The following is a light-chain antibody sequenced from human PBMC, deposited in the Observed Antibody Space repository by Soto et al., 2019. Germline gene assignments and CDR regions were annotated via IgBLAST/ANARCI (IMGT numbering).Light chain of an antibody. J-gene: IGKJ4*01. CDR1: QSVSSSY. Sequence: EIVMTHSPVTLSVSPGERATLSFSSSQSVSSSYLAWYQQKPGQPPRLLIYGASSRATGIPDRFSGSGSGTDFTLTISRLEPEDFAVYYCQQHGSSRPLNFAGGTKVDIK. CDR2: GAS. V-gene: IGKV3-20*01. CDR3: QQHGSSRPLN.